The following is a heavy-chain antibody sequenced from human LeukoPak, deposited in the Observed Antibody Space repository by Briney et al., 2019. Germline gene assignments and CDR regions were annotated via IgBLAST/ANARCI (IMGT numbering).Heavy chain of an antibody. CDR3: AKGIYSGPQHPLDY. CDR2: ISWNSGSI. CDR1: GFTFDDYA. Sequence: PGGSLRLSCAASGFTFDDYAMHWVRQDPGKGREWVSGISWNSGSIGYADSVKGRFTISRDNAKNSLYLQMNSLRAEDTALYYCAKGIYSGPQHPLDYWGQGTLVAVSS. J-gene: IGHJ4*02. D-gene: IGHD1-26*01. V-gene: IGHV3-9*01.